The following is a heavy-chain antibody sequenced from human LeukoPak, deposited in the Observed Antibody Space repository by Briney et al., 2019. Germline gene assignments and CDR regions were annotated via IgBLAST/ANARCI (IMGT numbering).Heavy chain of an antibody. D-gene: IGHD6-13*01. Sequence: ASVQVSCKSSGYTFTGYYMHWVRQAPGQGLEWMGWINPNSGGTNYSQKFQGRVTMTRDTSISTAYMELSRLRSDDTAVYYCARDLIIAAAGKAFDIWGQGTMVTVSS. CDR1: GYTFTGYY. V-gene: IGHV1-2*02. J-gene: IGHJ3*02. CDR2: INPNSGGT. CDR3: ARDLIIAAAGKAFDI.